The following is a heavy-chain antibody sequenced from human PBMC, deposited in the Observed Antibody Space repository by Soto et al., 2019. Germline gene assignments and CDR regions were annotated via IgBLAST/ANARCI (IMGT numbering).Heavy chain of an antibody. V-gene: IGHV3-23*01. Sequence: PGGSLRLSCAASGFTFSSYAMSWVRQAPGKGLEWVSAISGSGGSTYYADSVKGRFTISRDNSKNTLYLQMNSLRSEDTAVYYCARDDFYGSGSYYADYYYYGMDVWGQGTTVTVSS. CDR3: ARDDFYGSGSYYADYYYYGMDV. D-gene: IGHD3-10*01. CDR1: GFTFSSYA. CDR2: ISGSGGST. J-gene: IGHJ6*02.